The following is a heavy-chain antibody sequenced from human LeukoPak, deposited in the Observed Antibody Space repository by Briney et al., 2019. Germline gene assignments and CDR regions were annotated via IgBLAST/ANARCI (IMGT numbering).Heavy chain of an antibody. V-gene: IGHV3-11*06. D-gene: IGHD2-2*01. CDR1: GFTFSDYY. CDR2: ISSSSSYT. Sequence: GGSLRLSCAASGFTFSDYYMSWIRQAPGKGLEWVSYISSSSSYTNYADSVKGRFTISRDNAKNSLYLQMNSLRAEDTAVYYCARDYGYCSSTSCWLTAMVTRSYCYGMDVWGQGTTVTVSS. CDR3: ARDYGYCSSTSCWLTAMVTRSYCYGMDV. J-gene: IGHJ6*02.